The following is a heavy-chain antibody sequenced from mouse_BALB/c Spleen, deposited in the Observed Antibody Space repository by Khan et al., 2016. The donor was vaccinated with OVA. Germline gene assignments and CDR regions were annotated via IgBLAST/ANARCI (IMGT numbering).Heavy chain of an antibody. CDR2: IWSDGRT. V-gene: IGHV2-6-2*01. CDR1: GFSLTSYA. Sequence: QVQLKQSGPDLVAPSQSLSITCTVSGFSLTSYAIHWVRQPPGKGLEWLVVIWSDGRTTYNSALISRLSISKDNSKSHVFLKIDSLQTDDAAMYYCARHQFDLSMDSWGQGTSVTVSS. J-gene: IGHJ4*01. CDR3: ARHQFDLSMDS.